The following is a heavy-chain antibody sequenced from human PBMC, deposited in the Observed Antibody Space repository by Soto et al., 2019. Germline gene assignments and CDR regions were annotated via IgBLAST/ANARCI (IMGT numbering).Heavy chain of an antibody. CDR2: IYHSGST. CDR1: SGSISSSNW. CDR3: ARRTIFGVNWFDP. D-gene: IGHD3-3*01. Sequence: PSETLSLTCAVSSGSISSSNWWSWVRQPPGKGLEWIGEIYHSGSTNYNPSLKSRVTISVDKSKNQFSLKLSSVTAADTAVYYWARRTIFGVNWFDPWGQGTLVTVSS. J-gene: IGHJ5*02. V-gene: IGHV4-4*02.